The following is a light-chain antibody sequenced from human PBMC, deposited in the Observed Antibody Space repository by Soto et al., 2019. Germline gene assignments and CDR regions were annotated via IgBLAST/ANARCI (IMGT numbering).Light chain of an antibody. J-gene: IGLJ1*01. CDR1: SSDVGGYKY. Sequence: QSVLTQPRSVSGSPGQSVTISCTGTSSDVGGYKYVSWYQQHPGKAPKLMIYDVSKWPSGVPDRFSGSKSGNTASLTISGLQAEDEADYYCCSYAGSYTFYVFGTGTKVTVL. CDR2: DVS. V-gene: IGLV2-11*01. CDR3: CSYAGSYTFYV.